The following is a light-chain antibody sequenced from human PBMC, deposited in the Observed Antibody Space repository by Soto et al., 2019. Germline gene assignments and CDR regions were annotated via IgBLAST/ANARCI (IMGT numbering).Light chain of an antibody. Sequence: DIQMTHSPSTLSASVGDRVTITCRASQSISSWLAWYQQKPGKAPKLLIYKAPSLESGVPSRFSGSGSGTEFTLTISSLQPDDFATYYCQQYNSYEYTFGQGTKLEIK. CDR2: KAP. J-gene: IGKJ2*01. V-gene: IGKV1-5*03. CDR3: QQYNSYEYT. CDR1: QSISSW.